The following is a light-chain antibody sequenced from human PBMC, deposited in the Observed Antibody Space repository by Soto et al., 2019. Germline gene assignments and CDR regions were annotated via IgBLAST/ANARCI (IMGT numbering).Light chain of an antibody. CDR1: QSVSTN. Sequence: EIVVTQSPATLSVSPGERATLSCRASQSVSTNLAWYQHKPGQAPRLLIYGASTRATDIPPRFSGSGSETEFTLTISSLQSEDFAVYYCQQYAYSPRTFGQGTKVEIK. CDR2: GAS. V-gene: IGKV3-15*01. J-gene: IGKJ1*01. CDR3: QQYAYSPRT.